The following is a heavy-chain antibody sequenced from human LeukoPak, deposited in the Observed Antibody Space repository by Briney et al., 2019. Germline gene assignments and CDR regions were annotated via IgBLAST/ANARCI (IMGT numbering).Heavy chain of an antibody. Sequence: GGSLRLSCAASGFTFSSYAMSWVRQAPGKGLEWVSAISGSGGSTYYADSVKGRFTISRDNSKNTLYLQMNSLRDEDTAVYYCARDKLLWFGESLLYYYYGMDVWGQGTTVTVSS. CDR3: ARDKLLWFGESLLYYYYGMDV. CDR2: ISGSGGST. J-gene: IGHJ6*02. CDR1: GFTFSSYA. V-gene: IGHV3-23*01. D-gene: IGHD3-10*01.